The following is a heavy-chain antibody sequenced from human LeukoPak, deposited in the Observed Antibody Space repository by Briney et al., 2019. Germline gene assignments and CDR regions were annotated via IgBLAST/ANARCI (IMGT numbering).Heavy chain of an antibody. CDR2: VRYDGSNK. CDR3: AKGPPNYYGSGVNFDY. D-gene: IGHD3-10*01. J-gene: IGHJ4*02. Sequence: GGSLRLSCAASGFTFSSYGMHWVRQAPGKGLEWVAFVRYDGSNKYYADSVKGRFTISRDNSKNTLYLQMNSLRAEDTAVYYCAKGPPNYYGSGVNFDYWGQGTLVTVSS. CDR1: GFTFSSYG. V-gene: IGHV3-30*02.